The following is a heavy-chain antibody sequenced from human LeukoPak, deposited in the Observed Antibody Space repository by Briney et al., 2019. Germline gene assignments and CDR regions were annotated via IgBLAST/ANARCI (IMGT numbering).Heavy chain of an antibody. Sequence: SETLSLTCTVSGGSISSYYWSWIRQPPGKGREWIGYIYYSGSTNYNPSLKSRVTISVDTSKNQFSLKLSSVTAADTAVYYCARAYYYDSSGYYSRYAFDIWGQGTMVTVSS. CDR3: ARAYYYDSSGYYSRYAFDI. J-gene: IGHJ3*02. CDR1: GGSISSYY. D-gene: IGHD3-22*01. CDR2: IYYSGST. V-gene: IGHV4-59*01.